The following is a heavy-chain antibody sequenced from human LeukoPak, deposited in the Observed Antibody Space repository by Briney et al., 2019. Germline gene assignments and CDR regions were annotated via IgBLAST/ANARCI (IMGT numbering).Heavy chain of an antibody. D-gene: IGHD3-10*01. CDR1: GYSFTSYW. V-gene: IGHV5-51*01. CDR3: ARQTKGGITMVRGVLSDAFGI. J-gene: IGHJ3*02. CDR2: IYPGDSDT. Sequence: GESLKISCKGSGYSFTSYWIGWVRQMPGKGLEWMGIIYPGDSDTRYSPSFQGQVTISADKSISTAYLQWSNLKASDTAMYYCARQTKGGITMVRGVLSDAFGIWGQGTMVTVSS.